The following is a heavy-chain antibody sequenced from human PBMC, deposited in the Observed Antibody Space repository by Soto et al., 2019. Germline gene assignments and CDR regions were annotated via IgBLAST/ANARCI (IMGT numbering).Heavy chain of an antibody. D-gene: IGHD6-19*01. J-gene: IGHJ4*02. CDR2: IIPIFGTA. CDR3: ARDQDRAGIAVAGTGY. CDR1: GGTFSSYA. Sequence: QVQLVQSGAEVKKPGSSVKVSCEASGGTFSSYAISWVRQAPGQGLEWMGGIIPIFGTANYAQKFQGRVTITADESTSTAYMELSSLRSEDTAVYYCARDQDRAGIAVAGTGYWGQGTLVTVSS. V-gene: IGHV1-69*12.